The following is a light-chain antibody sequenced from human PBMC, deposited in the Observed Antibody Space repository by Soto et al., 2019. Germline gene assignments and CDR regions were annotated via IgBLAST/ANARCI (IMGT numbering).Light chain of an antibody. CDR3: QQRNNWPPT. Sequence: EIVLTQSPGTLSLSPGERATVSCRASQSFTSGYLAWYQQRPGQAPRLLIYGASRRATGVPDRFSGSESETDFTLTISGLEPEDFALYFCQQRNNWPPTFGGGTKVE. J-gene: IGKJ4*01. V-gene: IGKV3D-20*02. CDR2: GAS. CDR1: QSFTSGY.